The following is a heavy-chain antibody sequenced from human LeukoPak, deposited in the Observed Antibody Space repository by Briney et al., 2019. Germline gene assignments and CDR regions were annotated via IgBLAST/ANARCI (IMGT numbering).Heavy chain of an antibody. CDR1: GGSISSGSYY. Sequence: SQTLSLTCTVSGGSISSGSYYWSWIRQPAGKGLEWIGRIYTSGSTNYNPSLKSRVTISVDTSKNQFSLKLSSVTAADTAVYYCARTTTSFDDWGQGTLVTVSS. V-gene: IGHV4-61*02. CDR2: IYTSGST. CDR3: ARTTTSFDD. J-gene: IGHJ4*02. D-gene: IGHD2-2*01.